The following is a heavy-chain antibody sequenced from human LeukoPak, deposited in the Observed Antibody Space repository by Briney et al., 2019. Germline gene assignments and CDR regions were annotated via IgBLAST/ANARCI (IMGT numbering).Heavy chain of an antibody. V-gene: IGHV3-74*01. D-gene: IGHD5-12*01. CDR2: INTDGSST. CDR3: ASGYSGYGVGY. J-gene: IGHJ4*02. Sequence: GSLRLSCAASGFTFSNYWMHWVRQAPGKGLVWVSRINTDGSSTSYADSVKGRITISRDNAKNTVYLQMNSLRAEDTAVYYCASGYSGYGVGYWGQGTLVTVSS. CDR1: GFTFSNYW.